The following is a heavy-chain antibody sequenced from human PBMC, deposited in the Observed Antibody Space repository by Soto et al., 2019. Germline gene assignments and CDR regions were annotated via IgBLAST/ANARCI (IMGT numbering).Heavy chain of an antibody. V-gene: IGHV4-34*01. CDR1: GGSVSSGSYY. CDR2: ISHSGRI. D-gene: IGHD1-1*01. J-gene: IGHJ3*02. Sequence: QVQLQQWGAGLLKPSETLSLTCAAYGGSVSSGSYYWSWIRQPPGKGLEWMAEISHSGRIHCNPSLKSRVTISVDTSKNQFSLKMSSVTAADTALYYCARVDRGTATTVVDAFDIWGQGTMVTVSS. CDR3: ARVDRGTATTVVDAFDI.